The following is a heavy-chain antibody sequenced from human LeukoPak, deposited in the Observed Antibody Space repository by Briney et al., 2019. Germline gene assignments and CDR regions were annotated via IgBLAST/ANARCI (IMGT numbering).Heavy chain of an antibody. CDR1: GGSISSYY. V-gene: IGHV4-4*07. D-gene: IGHD2-2*01. J-gene: IGHJ3*02. CDR2: IYTSGST. CDR3: ARDQVPRGVPSVKGAFDI. Sequence: PSETLSLTCTVSGGSISSYYWSWIRQPAGKGLEWIGRIYTSGSTNYNPSLKSRVTMSVDTSKSQFSLKLSSVTAADTAVYYCARDQVPRGVPSVKGAFDIWGQGTMVTVSS.